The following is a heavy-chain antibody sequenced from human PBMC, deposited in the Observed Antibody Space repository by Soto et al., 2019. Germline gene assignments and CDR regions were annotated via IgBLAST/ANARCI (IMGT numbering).Heavy chain of an antibody. V-gene: IGHV1-24*01. Sequence: SVNVPCKVSGYTLTELSMHWVRQAPGKGLEWMGGFDPEDGETIYAQKFQGRVTMTEETYTDTAYMELSSLRSEDTAVYYCATAWRRNSDYWGQGTLVHVSS. CDR2: FDPEDGET. CDR1: GYTLTELS. CDR3: ATAWRRNSDY. J-gene: IGHJ4*02.